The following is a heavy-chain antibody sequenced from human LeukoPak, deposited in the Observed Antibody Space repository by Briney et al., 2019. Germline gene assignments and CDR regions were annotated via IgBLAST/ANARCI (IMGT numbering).Heavy chain of an antibody. J-gene: IGHJ4*02. Sequence: PGGSLRLSCAASGFTFSSYAMHWVRQAPGKGLEWVAVISYDGSNKYYADSVKGRFTISRDNSKNTLYLQMNSLRAEDTAVYYCARDATYYYGSGSPYFDYWGRGTLVTVSS. V-gene: IGHV3-30-3*01. D-gene: IGHD3-10*01. CDR2: ISYDGSNK. CDR1: GFTFSSYA. CDR3: ARDATYYYGSGSPYFDY.